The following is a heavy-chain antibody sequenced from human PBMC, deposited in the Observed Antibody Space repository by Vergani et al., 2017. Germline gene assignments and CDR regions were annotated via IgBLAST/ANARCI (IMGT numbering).Heavy chain of an antibody. J-gene: IGHJ3*01. D-gene: IGHD1-26*01. CDR2: INHSGTI. V-gene: IGHV4-34*01. CDR3: TGREERWETLLRDDFDV. CDR1: GGSLSGYY. Sequence: QVQLQQWGPGLLKPSETLSLTCAVYGGSLSGYYWSWIRLAPGKGLEWIGEINHSGTINYNSTLKSPFNVSIDTSRDHFSLKLRSVSAAYTAVYFCTGREERWETLLRDDFDVWGQGTFVTVSP.